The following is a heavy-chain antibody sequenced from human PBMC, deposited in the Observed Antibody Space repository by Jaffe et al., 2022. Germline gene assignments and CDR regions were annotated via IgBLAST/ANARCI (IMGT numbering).Heavy chain of an antibody. D-gene: IGHD4-17*01. J-gene: IGHJ4*02. V-gene: IGHV3-21*01. CDR2: ISSSSSYI. CDR1: GFTFSSYS. CDR3: ARDLNGDYVGGSDY. Sequence: EVQLVESGGGLVKPGGSLRLSCAASGFTFSSYSMNWVRQAPGKGLEWVSSISSSSSYIYYADSVKGRFTISRDNAKNSLYLQMNSLRAEDTAVYYCARDLNGDYVGGSDYWGQGTLVTVSS.